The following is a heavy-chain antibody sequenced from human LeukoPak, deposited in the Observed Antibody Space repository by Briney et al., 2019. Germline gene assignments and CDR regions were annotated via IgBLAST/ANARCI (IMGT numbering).Heavy chain of an antibody. CDR2: ISSSSSTI. Sequence: PGGSLRLSCAASGFPLNSYNMNWVRQAPGKGLAWVSYISSSSSTIYYADSVKGRFTISRDSAKTSLFLQMTSLRDEDTAVYYCARAYSSSSGRDAFDSWGLGTLVTVSS. CDR3: ARAYSSSSGRDAFDS. V-gene: IGHV3-48*02. D-gene: IGHD6-6*01. CDR1: GFPLNSYN. J-gene: IGHJ3*02.